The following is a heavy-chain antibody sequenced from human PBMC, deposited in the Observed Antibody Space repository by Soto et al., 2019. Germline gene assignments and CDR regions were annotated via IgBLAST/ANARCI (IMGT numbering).Heavy chain of an antibody. D-gene: IGHD1-26*01. CDR1: GFIFNSRY. CDR3: ARVEIGSYDY. J-gene: IGHJ4*02. CDR2: INEDGSDK. V-gene: IGHV3-7*01. Sequence: EVQLVESGGGLVQPGGSLRLSCAASGFIFNSRYMSWVRQAPGKGLEWVANINEDGSDKRHVDSVKGRFTISRDNAKNSLYLQMNSLRAEDTAVYYCARVEIGSYDYWGQGTLVNVSS.